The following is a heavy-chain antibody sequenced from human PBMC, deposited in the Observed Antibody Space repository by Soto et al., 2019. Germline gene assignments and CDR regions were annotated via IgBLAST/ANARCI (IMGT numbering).Heavy chain of an antibody. CDR3: ATRMVRGVIKYY. J-gene: IGHJ4*02. D-gene: IGHD3-10*01. Sequence: GGSLRLSCAASGFIFSTYSMNWVRQAPGKGLEWVSFISSSSSATYYADSVKGRFTISRDNAKNSLYLQMNSLRAEDTAVYYCATRMVRGVIKYYWGQGTLVTVSS. CDR2: ISSSSSAT. V-gene: IGHV3-48*01. CDR1: GFIFSTYS.